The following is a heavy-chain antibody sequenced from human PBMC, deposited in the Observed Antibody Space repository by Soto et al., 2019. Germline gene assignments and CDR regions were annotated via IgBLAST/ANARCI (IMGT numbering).Heavy chain of an antibody. V-gene: IGHV1-69*01. Sequence: QVQLVQSGAEVKKPGSSVKVSCKASGGTFSSYAISWVRQAPGQGLEWMGGIIPIFGTANYAQKFQGRVTITADESTSTAYMELSSLRSEDMAVYYCARGAPYDSSGYYYVEIDYWGQGTLVTVSS. CDR2: IIPIFGTA. CDR1: GGTFSSYA. D-gene: IGHD3-22*01. CDR3: ARGAPYDSSGYYYVEIDY. J-gene: IGHJ4*02.